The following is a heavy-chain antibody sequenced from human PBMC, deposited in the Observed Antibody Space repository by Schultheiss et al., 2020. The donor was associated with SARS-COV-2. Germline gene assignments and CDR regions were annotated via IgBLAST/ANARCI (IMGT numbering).Heavy chain of an antibody. CDR2: ISYDGSNK. J-gene: IGHJ6*02. V-gene: IGHV3-30*04. CDR1: GFAFSSYA. Sequence: GGSLRLSCAASGFAFSSYALHWVRRAPGKGLEWVAVISYDGSNKYYADSVKGRFTISRDNSKNTLYLQMNSLRAEDTAVYYCARGGKRYYYGMDVWGQGTTVTVSS. CDR3: ARGGKRYYYGMDV. D-gene: IGHD3-10*01.